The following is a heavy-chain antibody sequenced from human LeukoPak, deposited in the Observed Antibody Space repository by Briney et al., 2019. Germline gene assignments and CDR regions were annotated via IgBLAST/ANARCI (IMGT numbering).Heavy chain of an antibody. CDR2: ISFDGTHK. D-gene: IGHD2-15*01. CDR1: RFTFDNYP. V-gene: IGHV3-30*04. Sequence: GGSLRLSCAASRFTFDNYPIHWVRQGPGKGLEWVALISFDGTHKYYADSVKGRFTMSRDNSKNTLYLQMNSLRGEDTAVYYCARDSGGYAYNYGMDVWGQGTTVTVSS. CDR3: ARDSGGYAYNYGMDV. J-gene: IGHJ6*02.